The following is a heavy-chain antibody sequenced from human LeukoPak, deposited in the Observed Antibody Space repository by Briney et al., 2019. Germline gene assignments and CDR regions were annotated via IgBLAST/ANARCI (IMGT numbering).Heavy chain of an antibody. J-gene: IGHJ4*02. Sequence: APVKVSCKASGYTFTGYYIHWVRQTPGQGLEWMGWINPNSGATNDAQRFQGRVTMTRDTSISTAYMELSSLTGDDTAVCFCARVRGRTTSAAAYWGQGTLVTVSS. V-gene: IGHV1-2*02. D-gene: IGHD4-17*01. CDR3: ARVRGRTTSAAAY. CDR2: INPNSGAT. CDR1: GYTFTGYY.